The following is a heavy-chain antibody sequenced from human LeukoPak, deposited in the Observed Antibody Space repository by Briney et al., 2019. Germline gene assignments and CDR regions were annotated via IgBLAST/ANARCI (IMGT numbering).Heavy chain of an antibody. CDR2: IYYSGST. CDR1: GGSISSYY. D-gene: IGHD5-12*01. Sequence: PSETLSLTCTVSGGSISSYYWSWIRQPPGKGLEWIGYIYYSGSTNYNPSLKSRVTISVDTSKNQFSLKLSSVTAADTAVYYCARLVAEASYYFDYWGQGTLVTVSS. V-gene: IGHV4-59*12. CDR3: ARLVAEASYYFDY. J-gene: IGHJ4*02.